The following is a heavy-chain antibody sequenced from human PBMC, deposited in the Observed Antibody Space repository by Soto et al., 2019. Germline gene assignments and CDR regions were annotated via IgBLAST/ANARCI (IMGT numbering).Heavy chain of an antibody. J-gene: IGHJ6*02. Sequence: EVQLVESGGGVVQPGGSLRLSCAASGFTISTYDMHWVRQATGKGLEWVSALGSADDPYYLASVKGRFTISRENAKNSLYLKMNSLRAGDTAVYYCARAYSGQLPRRADYYYAMDVWGQGTTVTVSS. CDR1: GFTISTYD. CDR3: ARAYSGQLPRRADYYYAMDV. V-gene: IGHV3-13*05. CDR2: LGSADDP. D-gene: IGHD2-2*01.